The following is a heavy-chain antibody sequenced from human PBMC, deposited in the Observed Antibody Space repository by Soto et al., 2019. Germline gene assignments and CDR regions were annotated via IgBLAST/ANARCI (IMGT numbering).Heavy chain of an antibody. Sequence: GGSLRLSCAASGFTFDDYAMHWVRQAPGKGLEWVSGISWNSGSIGYADSVKGRFTISRDNAKNSLYLQMNSLRAEDTALYYCAKDKVRLVGYAFPFMDVWCKGITGTGSS. CDR2: ISWNSGSI. V-gene: IGHV3-9*01. D-gene: IGHD3-3*01. CDR3: AKDKVRLVGYAFPFMDV. CDR1: GFTFDDYA. J-gene: IGHJ6*04.